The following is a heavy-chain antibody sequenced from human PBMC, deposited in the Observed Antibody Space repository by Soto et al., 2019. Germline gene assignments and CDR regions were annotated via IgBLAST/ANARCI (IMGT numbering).Heavy chain of an antibody. Sequence: QVHLVESGGGLVKPGGSLRLSCAASGFAFSAYYMSWIRQAPGKGLEWLSYISEGGTTIYYADSVKGRFTISRDNAKNSLYLQMNSLRAEDTAVYYCTRSDYDTSGYTDYWGQGTLVTVSS. J-gene: IGHJ4*02. CDR3: TRSDYDTSGYTDY. CDR1: GFAFSAYY. D-gene: IGHD3-22*01. CDR2: ISEGGTTI. V-gene: IGHV3-11*01.